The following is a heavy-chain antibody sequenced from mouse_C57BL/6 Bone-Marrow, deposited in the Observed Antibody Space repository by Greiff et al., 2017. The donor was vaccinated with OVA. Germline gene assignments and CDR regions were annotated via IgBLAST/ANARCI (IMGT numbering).Heavy chain of an antibody. CDR2: INPYNGGT. CDR3: PPQDLFPGSYAMDY. CDR1: GYTFTDYY. D-gene: IGHD2-2*01. V-gene: IGHV1-19*01. J-gene: IGHJ4*01. Sequence: EVQLVESGPVLVKPGASVKMSCKASGYTFTDYYMNWVKQSHGKSLEWIGVINPYNGGTSYNQKFKGKATLTVDKSSSTAYMELNSLTSEDSAVYYCPPQDLFPGSYAMDYWGQGTSVTVSS.